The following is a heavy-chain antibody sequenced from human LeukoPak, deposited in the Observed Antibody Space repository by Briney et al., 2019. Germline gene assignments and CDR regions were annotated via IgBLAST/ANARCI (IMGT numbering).Heavy chain of an antibody. D-gene: IGHD5-18*01. CDR3: ATGGYSYGLSFDY. CDR1: GGSISSYY. CDR2: IYYSGST. J-gene: IGHJ4*02. Sequence: SETLSLTCTVSGGSISSYYWSWIRQPPGKGLEWIGYIYYSGSTNYNPSLKSRVTISVDTSKNQFSLKLSSVTAADTAVYYCATGGYSYGLSFDYWGQGTLDTVSS. V-gene: IGHV4-59*08.